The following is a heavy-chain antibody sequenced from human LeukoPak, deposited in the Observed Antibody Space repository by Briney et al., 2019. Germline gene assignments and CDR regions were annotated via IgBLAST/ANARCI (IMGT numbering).Heavy chain of an antibody. CDR3: AAETYSGNCCWFDP. D-gene: IGHD6-13*01. CDR2: IVVGSGDT. CDR1: GFTFSTSA. Sequence: SVKVSCKTSGFTFSTSAIQWVRQARGQPLEWIGWIVVGSGDTRYAQKVQDRVTITRDMSTSTAYMELSSLRSEDTAVYYCAAETYSGNCCWFDPWGPGTLVTVSS. V-gene: IGHV1-58*02. J-gene: IGHJ5*02.